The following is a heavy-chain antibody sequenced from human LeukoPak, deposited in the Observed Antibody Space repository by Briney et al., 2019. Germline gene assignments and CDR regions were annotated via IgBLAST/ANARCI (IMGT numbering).Heavy chain of an antibody. Sequence: GRSLRLSCAASGFTFNSYAMNWVRQAPGKGLEWVAVISYDGSNTYYADSVKGRFTISRDSSKNTLYLQMNSLRPEDTALYYCARLGGSSNWYWSDYWGQGTLVTVSS. J-gene: IGHJ4*02. V-gene: IGHV3-30*01. CDR2: ISYDGSNT. CDR3: ARLGGSSNWYWSDY. D-gene: IGHD6-13*01. CDR1: GFTFNSYA.